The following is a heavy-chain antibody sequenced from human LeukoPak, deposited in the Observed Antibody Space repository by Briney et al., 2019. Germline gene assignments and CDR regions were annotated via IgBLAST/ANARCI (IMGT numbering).Heavy chain of an antibody. V-gene: IGHV3-30*02. Sequence: PGGSLRLSCAVSGFTFSSYGMHWVRQAPGKGLEWVAFIRYDGSNKYYADSVKGRFTISRDNSKNTLYLQMNSLRAEDTAVYYCAKDAQLFPDREFDYWAREPWSPSPQ. CDR2: IRYDGSNK. CDR1: GFTFSSYG. CDR3: AKDAQLFPDREFDY. D-gene: IGHD2-2*01. J-gene: IGHJ4*02.